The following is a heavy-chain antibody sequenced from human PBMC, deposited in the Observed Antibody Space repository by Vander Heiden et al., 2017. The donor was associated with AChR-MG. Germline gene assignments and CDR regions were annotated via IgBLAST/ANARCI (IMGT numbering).Heavy chain of an antibody. D-gene: IGHD4-17*01. Sequence: LQLQESGPGLVKPSETLSLTCTVSGGSIDRDSFYWGWIRQPPGKGLEWIGTIYYSGTTYYNPSLKSRVIISVDTSKNQLSLKLTSVTAADTAVYYCARRLRSDYGGNSPFDYWGQGTLVIVSS. CDR3: ARRLRSDYGGNSPFDY. J-gene: IGHJ4*02. V-gene: IGHV4-39*01. CDR2: IYYSGTT. CDR1: GGSIDRDSFY.